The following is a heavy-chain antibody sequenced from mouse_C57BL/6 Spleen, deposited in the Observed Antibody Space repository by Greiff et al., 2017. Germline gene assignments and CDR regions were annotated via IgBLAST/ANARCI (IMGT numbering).Heavy chain of an antibody. J-gene: IGHJ4*01. CDR3: AGGVYDFYYYAMDY. CDR2: ISYDGSN. CDR1: GYSITSGYY. V-gene: IGHV3-6*01. Sequence: DVKLQESGPGLVKPSQSLSLTCSVTGYSITSGYYWNWIRQFPGNKLEWMGYISYDGSNNYNPSLKNRISITRDPSKNQFFLKLNSVTTEDTATYYCAGGVYDFYYYAMDYWGQGTSVTVSS. D-gene: IGHD2-4*01.